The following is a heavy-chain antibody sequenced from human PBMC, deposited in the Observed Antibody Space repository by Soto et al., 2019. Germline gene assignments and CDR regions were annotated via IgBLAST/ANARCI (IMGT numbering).Heavy chain of an antibody. CDR2: ISAYNGNT. V-gene: IGHV1-18*01. CDR1: GYTFTSYG. Sequence: VQLVQSGAEVKKPGASVNVSCKSSGYTFTSYGISWVRQAPGQGLEWMGWISAYNGNTNYAQKLQGRVTMTTDTSTSTAYMELRSLRSDDTAVYYCARLGYCSSTSCYYYYYYGMDVWGQGTTVTVSS. J-gene: IGHJ6*02. CDR3: ARLGYCSSTSCYYYYYYGMDV. D-gene: IGHD2-2*01.